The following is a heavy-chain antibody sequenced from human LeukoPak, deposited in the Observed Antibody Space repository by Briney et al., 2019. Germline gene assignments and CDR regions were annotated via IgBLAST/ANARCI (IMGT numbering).Heavy chain of an antibody. V-gene: IGHV3-7*03. J-gene: IGHJ4*02. CDR3: ARVPPASDYFDY. D-gene: IGHD2-2*01. Sequence: GGSLRPSCAASGFTFSSYWMSWVRQAPGKGLEWVANIKQDGSEKYYVDSVKGRFTISRDNAKNSLYLQMNSLRAGDTAVYYCARVPPASDYFDYWGQGTLVTVSS. CDR2: IKQDGSEK. CDR1: GFTFSSYW.